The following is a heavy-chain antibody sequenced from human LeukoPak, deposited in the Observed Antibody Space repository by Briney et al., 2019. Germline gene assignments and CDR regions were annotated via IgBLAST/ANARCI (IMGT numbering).Heavy chain of an antibody. D-gene: IGHD6-19*01. CDR2: ISYDGRNK. Sequence: ISYDGRNKYYADSVKGRFTISRDNSKNTLYLQMNSLRAEDTAVYYCARLAVAGGIYYYYYMDVWGKGTTVTISS. J-gene: IGHJ6*03. CDR3: ARLAVAGGIYYYYYMDV. V-gene: IGHV3-30*07.